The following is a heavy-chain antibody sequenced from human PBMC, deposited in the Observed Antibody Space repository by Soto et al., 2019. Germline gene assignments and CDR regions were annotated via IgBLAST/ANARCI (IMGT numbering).Heavy chain of an antibody. CDR2: FDPEDGET. D-gene: IGHD3-22*01. Sequence: ASVKVSCKVSGYTLTELSMHWVRQAPGKGLEWMGGFDPEDGETIYAQKFQGRVTMTEDTSTDTAYMELSSLRSEDTAVYYCATGFAYYYDSSGYGGAFDIWGQGTMVTFSS. V-gene: IGHV1-24*01. J-gene: IGHJ3*02. CDR3: ATGFAYYYDSSGYGGAFDI. CDR1: GYTLTELS.